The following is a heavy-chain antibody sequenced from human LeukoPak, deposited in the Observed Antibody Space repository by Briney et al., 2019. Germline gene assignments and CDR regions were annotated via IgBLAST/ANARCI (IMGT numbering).Heavy chain of an antibody. J-gene: IGHJ5*02. D-gene: IGHD2-2*01. CDR1: GFTFSSYS. V-gene: IGHV3-21*01. Sequence: GGSLRLSCAASGFTFSSYSMNWVRQAPGKGLEWVSSISSSSSYIYYADSVKGRFTISRDNAKNSLYLQMNSLRAEDTAVYYCARDGARSCSSTSCYPNWFDPWGQGTLVTVSS. CDR3: ARDGARSCSSTSCYPNWFDP. CDR2: ISSSSSYI.